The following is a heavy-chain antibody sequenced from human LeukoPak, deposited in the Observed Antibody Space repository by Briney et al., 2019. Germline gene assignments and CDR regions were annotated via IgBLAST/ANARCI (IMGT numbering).Heavy chain of an antibody. D-gene: IGHD6-13*01. Sequence: GGSLRLSCAASGFTFSSYWMSWVRQAPGKGLEWEANIKQDGSQKYYVDSVKGRFTISRDNAKNSLYLQMNSLRAEDTAMYYCTCPSAAGPNWGQGTLVTVSS. CDR1: GFTFSSYW. V-gene: IGHV3-7*03. CDR3: TCPSAAGPN. J-gene: IGHJ4*02. CDR2: IKQDGSQK.